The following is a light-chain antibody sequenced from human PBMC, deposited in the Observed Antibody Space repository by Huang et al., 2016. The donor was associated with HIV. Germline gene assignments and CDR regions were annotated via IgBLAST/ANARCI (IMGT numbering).Light chain of an antibody. CDR1: QSLLFRSNNKNY. J-gene: IGKJ1*01. CDR2: CAS. V-gene: IGKV4-1*01. CDR3: QQYFDVPWT. Sequence: IVMTQSPDSLAVSLGETATINCKSSQSLLFRSNNKNYLAWYQQKPGQPPTLLMSCASTRGSGVPSRFSGGGSGTDFTLTISSLQAEDVAVYFCQQYFDVPWTVGRGTKVEIK.